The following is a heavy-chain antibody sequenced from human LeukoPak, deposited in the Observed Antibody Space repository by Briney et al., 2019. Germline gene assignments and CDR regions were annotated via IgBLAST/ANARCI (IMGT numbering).Heavy chain of an antibody. J-gene: IGHJ4*02. V-gene: IGHV3-15*01. CDR3: TTEIVATIISLLAY. D-gene: IGHD5-12*01. CDR2: IKSKTDGGTT. CDR1: GFTFSNAW. Sequence: GGSLRLSCAASGFTFSNAWMSWVRQAPGKGLEWVGRIKSKTDGGTTDYAAPVKGRFTISRDDSKNTLYLQMNSLKTEDTAVYYCTTEIVATIISLLAYWGQGTLVTVSS.